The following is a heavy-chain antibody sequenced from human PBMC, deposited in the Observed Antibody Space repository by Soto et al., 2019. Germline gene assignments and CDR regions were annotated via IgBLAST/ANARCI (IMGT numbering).Heavy chain of an antibody. CDR1: GGSISSGGFY. CDR3: ARVVQQLVPYFFDY. CDR2: VYYSGNT. J-gene: IGHJ4*02. D-gene: IGHD6-13*01. V-gene: IGHV4-31*03. Sequence: SETLSLTCTVSGGSISSGGFYWSWIRQHPGKGLEWIGYVYYSGNTYYNPSLKSRVTMSVDTSKNQFSLKLRSVTAADTAVYYCARVVQQLVPYFFDYWGQGTLVTVSP.